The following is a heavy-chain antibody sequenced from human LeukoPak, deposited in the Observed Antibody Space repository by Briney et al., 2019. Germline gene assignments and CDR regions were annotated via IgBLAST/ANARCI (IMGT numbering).Heavy chain of an antibody. D-gene: IGHD3-22*01. V-gene: IGHV4-34*01. CDR2: INHSGST. CDR3: ARTLDTSGYYRNFDY. J-gene: IGHJ4*02. CDR1: GGSFSGYY. Sequence: SETLSLTCAAYGGSFSGYYWSWIRQPPGKGLEWIGEINHSGSTDYNPSLKSRVTVSVDTSKNQFFLKLSSVTAADTAVYYCARTLDTSGYYRNFDYWGQGTLVTVSS.